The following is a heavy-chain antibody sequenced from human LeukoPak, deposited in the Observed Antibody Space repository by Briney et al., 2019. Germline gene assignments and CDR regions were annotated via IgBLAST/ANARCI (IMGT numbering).Heavy chain of an antibody. J-gene: IGHJ4*02. CDR2: IYTSEST. D-gene: IGHD7-27*01. CDR1: GGSISSGSYY. V-gene: IGHV4-61*02. Sequence: SETLSLTCTVSGGSISSGSYYWSWIRQPAGKGLEWIGRIYTSESTNYNPSLKSRVTISVDTSKNQFSLKLSSVTAADTAVYYCARELLTGFDYWGQGTLVTVSS. CDR3: ARELLTGFDY.